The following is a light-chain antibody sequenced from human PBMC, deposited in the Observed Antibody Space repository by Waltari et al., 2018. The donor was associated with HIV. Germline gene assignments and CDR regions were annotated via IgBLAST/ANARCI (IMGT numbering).Light chain of an antibody. CDR3: CSHAGTTTLV. Sequence: QSALTQPASVSGSPGQSITISCTGTSSDVGGYNYVSWYQQHPGEAPKLMIYDINKRPSGVSNRFSGSKSGNTASLTISGVQAEDEADYYCCSHAGTTTLVFGGGTKLTVL. CDR1: SSDVGGYNY. CDR2: DIN. V-gene: IGLV2-23*02. J-gene: IGLJ2*01.